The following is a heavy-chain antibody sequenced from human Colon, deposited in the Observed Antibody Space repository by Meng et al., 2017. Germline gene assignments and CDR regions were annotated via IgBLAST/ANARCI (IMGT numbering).Heavy chain of an antibody. J-gene: IGHJ5*02. CDR3: ARDSGYDKNWFDP. D-gene: IGHD5-12*01. CDR2: IYYSGST. Sequence: QLQGQESGPGLVKPSETLSLTCTVSGGSISTSSDYWGWIRQPPGKGLEWIGNIYYSGSTYSNASLKSRVTISVDTSKNQFSLKVSSVTAADTAVYYCARDSGYDKNWFDPWGQGTLVTVSS. V-gene: IGHV4-39*07. CDR1: GGSISTSSDY.